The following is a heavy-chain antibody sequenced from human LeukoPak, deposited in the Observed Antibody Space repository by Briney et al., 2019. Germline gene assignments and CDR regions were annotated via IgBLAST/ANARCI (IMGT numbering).Heavy chain of an antibody. J-gene: IGHJ4*02. CDR1: GFTFSSYS. CDR2: ISSSSSTI. V-gene: IGHV3-48*01. CDR3: ARDPISMTTVTGGDY. Sequence: GGSLRLSCAASGFTFSSYSMNWVRQAPGKGLEWVSYISSSSSTIYYADSVKGRFTISRDNAKNSLYLQMNSLRAEDTAVYYCARDPISMTTVTGGDYWGQGTLVTVSS. D-gene: IGHD4-11*01.